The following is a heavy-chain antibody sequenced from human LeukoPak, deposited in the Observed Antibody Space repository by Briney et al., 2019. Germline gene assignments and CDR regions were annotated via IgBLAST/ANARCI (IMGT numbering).Heavy chain of an antibody. J-gene: IGHJ4*02. CDR2: ISGSGGST. D-gene: IGHD4-17*01. CDR3: AKDRATVTTTWSFDY. V-gene: IGHV3-23*01. Sequence: GGSLRLSCAASGFTFSSYAMSWVRQAPGKGLEWVSAISGSGGSTYYADSVKGRFTISRDNSKNTLYLQRNSLRAEDTAVYYCAKDRATVTTTWSFDYWGQGTLVTVSS. CDR1: GFTFSSYA.